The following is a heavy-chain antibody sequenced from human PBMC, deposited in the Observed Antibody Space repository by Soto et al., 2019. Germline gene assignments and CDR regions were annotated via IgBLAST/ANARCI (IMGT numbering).Heavy chain of an antibody. CDR2: ISGSDGRT. V-gene: IGHV3-23*01. Sequence: QPLESGGGLVPPGGSLRLSCAASGFTFSNYAMSWVRQAPGKGLEWVAGISGSDGRTFHADPVKGRFTISRVNSRNTLYLQMSRLRAQDTAVYYCARDQDDYGDSVLGDSYYYHSYGLDVWGQGTTVTVSS. CDR1: GFTFSNYA. D-gene: IGHD4-17*01. CDR3: ARDQDDYGDSVLGDSYYYHSYGLDV. J-gene: IGHJ6*02.